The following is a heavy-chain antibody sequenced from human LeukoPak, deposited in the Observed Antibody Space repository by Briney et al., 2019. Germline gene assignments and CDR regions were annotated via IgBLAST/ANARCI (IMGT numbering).Heavy chain of an antibody. J-gene: IGHJ6*02. D-gene: IGHD2-2*01. CDR3: AHSEWDCSSTSCYYYYGMDV. CDR2: IYWNDDK. V-gene: IGHV2-5*01. CDR1: GFSLSTSGVG. Sequence: SGPTLVNPPQTLTLTCTFSGFSLSTSGVGVGWIRQPPGKALEWLALIYWNDDKRYSPSLKSRLTITKDTSKNQVVLTMTNMDPVDTATYYCAHSEWDCSSTSCYYYYGMDVWGQGTTVAVSS.